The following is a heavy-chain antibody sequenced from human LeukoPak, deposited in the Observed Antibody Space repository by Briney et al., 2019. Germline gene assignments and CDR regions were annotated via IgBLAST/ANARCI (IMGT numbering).Heavy chain of an antibody. CDR2: IRSKAYGGTT. CDR3: SRVIATADY. Sequence: GRSLRLSCTASGFTFGDYAMSWVRQAPRKGLEWVGFIRSKAYGGTTEYAASVKGRFTISRDDSKSIAYLQMNSLKIEDTAVYYCSRVIATADYWGQGALVTVSS. D-gene: IGHD6-13*01. CDR1: GFTFGDYA. J-gene: IGHJ4*02. V-gene: IGHV3-49*04.